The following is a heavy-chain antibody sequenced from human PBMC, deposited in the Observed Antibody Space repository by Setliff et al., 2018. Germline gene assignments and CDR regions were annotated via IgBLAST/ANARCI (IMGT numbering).Heavy chain of an antibody. J-gene: IGHJ4*02. CDR1: GYTFSNYA. V-gene: IGHV1-18*01. D-gene: IGHD5-18*01. Sequence: ASVKVSCKASGYTFSNYAFAWVRRAPGQGLEWVGWISVYNGDTNYAQKFQGRVTLTTDTSTSTAYVELRSLTSDDSAFYYCARAPSVELVTIRTNSWFTYWGQGTLVTVSS. CDR3: ARAPSVELVTIRTNSWFTY. CDR2: ISVYNGDT.